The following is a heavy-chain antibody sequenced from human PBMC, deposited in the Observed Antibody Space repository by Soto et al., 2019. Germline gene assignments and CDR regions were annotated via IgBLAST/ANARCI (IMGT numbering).Heavy chain of an antibody. D-gene: IGHD6-6*01. CDR1: GYTFTSYY. J-gene: IGHJ6*02. Sequence: GASVKVSCKASGYTFTSYYINWVRQATGQGLEWMGWTNPNSGNTGYAQKFQGRVTMTRNTSISTAYMELSSLRSEDTAVYYCASVMSSSSSGYYYYYYGMDVWGQGTTVTVSS. CDR2: TNPNSGNT. V-gene: IGHV1-8*01. CDR3: ASVMSSSSSGYYYYYYGMDV.